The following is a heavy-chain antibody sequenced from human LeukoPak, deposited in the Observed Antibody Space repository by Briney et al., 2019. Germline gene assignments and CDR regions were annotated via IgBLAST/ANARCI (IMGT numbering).Heavy chain of an antibody. J-gene: IGHJ4*02. CDR3: ARDAGEAVTGTIYDC. CDR1: GFTFNKYD. Sequence: PGGSLRLSCAASGFTFNKYDMQWVRQRTGKGVEWVSVIVTTCDTFYSDSVKGRFTISRENPETSLNLQMDSLRAEDTAVYYCARDAGEAVTGTIYDCWGQGTLVTVSS. CDR2: IVTTCDT. D-gene: IGHD6-19*01. V-gene: IGHV3-13*01.